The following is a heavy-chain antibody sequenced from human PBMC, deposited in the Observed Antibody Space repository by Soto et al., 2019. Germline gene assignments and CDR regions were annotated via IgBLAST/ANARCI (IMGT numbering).Heavy chain of an antibody. CDR2: ISHDGSNK. D-gene: IGHD2-2*01. CDR3: AKGGPDCARTTCYLLVAFDI. CDR1: GFTFSSYV. J-gene: IGHJ3*02. Sequence: QVQLVQSGGGVVQPGRSLRLSCAASGFTFSSYVTHWVRQAPGKGLEWVAAISHDGSNKYYADSVKGRFTISRDNSKNTLYLQMNSLRTEDTAVYYCAKGGPDCARTTCYLLVAFDIWGQGTMGTVSS. V-gene: IGHV3-30*18.